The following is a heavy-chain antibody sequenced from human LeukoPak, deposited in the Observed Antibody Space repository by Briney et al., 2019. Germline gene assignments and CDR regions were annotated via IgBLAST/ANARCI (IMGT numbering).Heavy chain of an antibody. J-gene: IGHJ4*02. CDR2: IYYSGST. D-gene: IGHD6-13*01. V-gene: IGHV4-59*01. CDR1: GGSISGYF. Sequence: SETLSLTCTVSGGSISGYFWSWIRQPPGKGLEWIGYIYYSGSTNYNPSLKSRVTISVDTSKNQFSLKLSSVTAADTAVYYCARAHSSSWYIHDYWGQGTLVTVSS. CDR3: ARAHSSSWYIHDY.